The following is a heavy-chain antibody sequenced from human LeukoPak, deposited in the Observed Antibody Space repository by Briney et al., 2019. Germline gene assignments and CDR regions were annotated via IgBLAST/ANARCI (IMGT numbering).Heavy chain of an antibody. J-gene: IGHJ3*02. CDR3: AKDTGTTWCCNAFDI. CDR2: ITGSGTFT. CDR1: GITFINYS. D-gene: IGHD1-14*01. Sequence: PGGSLRLSCAASGITFINYSMTWVRQAPGKGLEWVSAITGSGTFTDYADSVKGRLTLSRDNSKNTLYLQMNSLKAEDTAVYYCAKDTGTTWCCNAFDIWGQGTMVTVSS. V-gene: IGHV3-23*01.